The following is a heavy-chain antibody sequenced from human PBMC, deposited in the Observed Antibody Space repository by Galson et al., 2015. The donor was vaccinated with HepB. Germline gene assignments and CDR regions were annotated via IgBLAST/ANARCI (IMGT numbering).Heavy chain of an antibody. CDR2: IYWDGDK. J-gene: IGHJ4*02. Sequence: PALVKPTQTLTLTCTFSGLSLNTSGVGVGWVRQLPGKALEWLATIYWDGDKRYSLALGSRLTISKDTSKNQVVLTVTNMDPADAGTYYCAHRPALSGFTFNYWGLGTLVTVSS. CDR1: GLSLNTSGVG. CDR3: AHRPALSGFTFNY. D-gene: IGHD6-25*01. V-gene: IGHV2-5*02.